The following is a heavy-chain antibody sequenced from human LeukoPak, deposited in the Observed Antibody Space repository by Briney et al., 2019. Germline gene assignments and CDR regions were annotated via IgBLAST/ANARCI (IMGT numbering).Heavy chain of an antibody. Sequence: PGGSLRLSCAASGFTFSDAWMSWVRQTPGMGLEWVGRIKSKADGGTTDYAAPVKGRFTISRDDSKTTLYLQINSLKTEDTAVHYCTADMPASSRAADYWGQGTLVTVSS. CDR1: GFTFSDAW. J-gene: IGHJ4*02. CDR2: IKSKADGGTT. D-gene: IGHD2-15*01. V-gene: IGHV3-15*01. CDR3: TADMPASSRAADY.